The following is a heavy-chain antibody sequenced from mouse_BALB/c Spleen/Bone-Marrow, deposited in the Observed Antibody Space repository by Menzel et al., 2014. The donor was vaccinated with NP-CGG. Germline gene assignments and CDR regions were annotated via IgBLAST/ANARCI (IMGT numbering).Heavy chain of an antibody. V-gene: IGHV1-7*01. J-gene: IGHJ3*01. Sequence: LQESGTELAKPGASVEMSCKASGYTFTSHWMHWVKQRPGQGLEWIGYINPSTGYTDYNQKFKDKATLTADKSSNTAYMQLSSLTSEDSAVYYCARDGNYVLAFWGQGTLVTVSA. D-gene: IGHD2-1*01. CDR3: ARDGNYVLAF. CDR2: INPSTGYT. CDR1: GYTFTSHW.